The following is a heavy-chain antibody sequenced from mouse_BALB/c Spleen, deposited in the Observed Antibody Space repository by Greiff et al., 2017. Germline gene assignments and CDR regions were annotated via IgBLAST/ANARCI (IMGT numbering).Heavy chain of an antibody. CDR1: GFTFSSYA. CDR3: ARGGYGSSSFDY. Sequence: EVMLVESGGGLVKPGGSLKLSCAASGFTFSSYAMSWVRQTPEKRLEWVASISSGGSTYYPDSVKGRFTISRDNARNILYLQMSSLRSEDTAMYYCARGGYGSSSFDYWGQGTTLTVSS. J-gene: IGHJ2*01. V-gene: IGHV5-6-5*01. CDR2: ISSGGST. D-gene: IGHD1-1*01.